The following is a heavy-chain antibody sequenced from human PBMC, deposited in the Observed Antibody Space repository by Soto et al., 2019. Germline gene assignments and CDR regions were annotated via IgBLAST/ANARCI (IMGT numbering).Heavy chain of an antibody. CDR1: GGTYNNYV. CDR2: IIPAFGTT. CDR3: ARCDFTPLFYHFGMDV. J-gene: IGHJ6*02. D-gene: IGHD2-21*01. Sequence: QVQLVQSGAEVKKPGSSVKVSCKVSGGTYNNYVISWVRQAPGQGLEWMGGIIPAFGTTNYAQKFQDKVTLTADESTGTVYMELSSLRSEDTALYYCARCDFTPLFYHFGMDVWGQGTTVTVSS. V-gene: IGHV1-69*01.